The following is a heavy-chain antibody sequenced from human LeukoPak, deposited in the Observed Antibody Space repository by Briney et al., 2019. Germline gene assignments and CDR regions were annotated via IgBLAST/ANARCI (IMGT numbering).Heavy chain of an antibody. J-gene: IGHJ5*02. Sequence: AESLLRFSRGAGYIFFNNYVGDVSQLPGKGLEWMGIIYHGDSDTRYRPSFQGQVTISVERSISTAYLQWSSMKVSDTAMYYCARHREVYYGTGRSSGFDPWGQGTLVTVSS. V-gene: IGHV5-51*01. CDR2: IYHGDSDT. D-gene: IGHD3-10*01. CDR3: ARHREVYYGTGRSSGFDP. CDR1: GYIFFNNY.